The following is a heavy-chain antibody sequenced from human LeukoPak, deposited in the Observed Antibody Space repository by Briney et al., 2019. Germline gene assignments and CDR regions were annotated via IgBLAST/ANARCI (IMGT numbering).Heavy chain of an antibody. D-gene: IGHD1-26*01. J-gene: IGHJ4*02. CDR3: TTDLKESGSDTTTGFQY. CDR2: XXXXPAGGST. V-gene: IGHV3-15*01. CDR1: GFTFSNAW. Sequence: PGGSLRLSCTASGFTFSNAWMSWVRQAPGKGLXXXGXXXXXPAGGSTDYAAPIKGRFTISRDDSKNTLYLQVNSLKVEDTAVYYCTTDLKESGSDTTTGFQYWGQGTLVTVSS.